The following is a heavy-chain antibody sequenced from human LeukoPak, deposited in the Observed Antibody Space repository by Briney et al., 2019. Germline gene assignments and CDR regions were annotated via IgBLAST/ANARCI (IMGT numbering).Heavy chain of an antibody. D-gene: IGHD3-10*01. Sequence: ASVKVSCKASGYTFTGYHMHWVRQAPGQGLEWMGWISAYNGNTNYAQKLQGRVTMTTDTSTSTAYMELRSLRSDDTAVYYCARDSYYGSGSYLSWGQGTLVTVSS. CDR1: GYTFTGYH. CDR3: ARDSYYGSGSYLS. J-gene: IGHJ4*02. V-gene: IGHV1-18*04. CDR2: ISAYNGNT.